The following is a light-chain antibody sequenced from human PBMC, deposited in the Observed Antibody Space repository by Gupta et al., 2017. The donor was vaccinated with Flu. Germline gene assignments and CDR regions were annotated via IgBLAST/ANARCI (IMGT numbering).Light chain of an antibody. J-gene: IGLJ2*01. CDR1: SSDVGAYNY. CDR2: AVS. Sequence: QSALTQPAPVSWSPGQSITISCTETSSDVGAYNYVAWYQQRPGNAPKLMIYAVSNRPSGVSNRFSGSTSGNTASLTISGLQAEDEADYYCISYTTGSAIIVVFGGGTKLTVL. V-gene: IGLV2-14*01. CDR3: ISYTTGSAIIVV.